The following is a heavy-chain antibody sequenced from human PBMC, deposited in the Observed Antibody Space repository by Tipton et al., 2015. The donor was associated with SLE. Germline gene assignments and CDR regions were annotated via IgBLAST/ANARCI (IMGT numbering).Heavy chain of an antibody. Sequence: SLRLSCAVSGFTFSTYAMHWVRQAPGKGLEWVALIWYDGSGKNYADAVEGRFTISRDNSKNTLYLQMNNLRVEDTAVYYCATLPGRYQLLGDDFWGQGTLVTVSS. D-gene: IGHD2-2*01. CDR2: IWYDGSGK. CDR1: GFTFSTYA. CDR3: ATLPGRYQLLGDDF. V-gene: IGHV3-33*01. J-gene: IGHJ4*02.